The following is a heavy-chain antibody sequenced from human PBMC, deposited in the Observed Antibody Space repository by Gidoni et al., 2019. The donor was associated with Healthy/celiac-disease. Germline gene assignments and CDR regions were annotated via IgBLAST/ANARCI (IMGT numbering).Heavy chain of an antibody. J-gene: IGHJ6*02. CDR3: ARDDFWSGSYYYYYGMDV. V-gene: IGHV1-18*04. Sequence: QVQLVQSGAEVKKPGASVTVSCKASGYTFPSYGISWVRQAPGQGLEWMGWISAYNGNTNYAQKLQGRVTMTTDTSTSTAYMELRSLRSDDTAVYYCARDDFWSGSYYYYYGMDVWGQGTTVTVSS. CDR2: ISAYNGNT. D-gene: IGHD3-3*01. CDR1: GYTFPSYG.